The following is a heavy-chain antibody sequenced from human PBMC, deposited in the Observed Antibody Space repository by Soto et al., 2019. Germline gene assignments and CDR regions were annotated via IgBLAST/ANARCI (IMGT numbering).Heavy chain of an antibody. V-gene: IGHV1-3*01. D-gene: IGHD3-10*01. Sequence: QVQLVQSGAEVKKPGASVRVSCKASGYTFSTYALHWVRQAPGQRLEWMGWINAGNGNTKYSQTFQGRVTFTRDTSASTAYMELSSLRSEDTAVFYCASPSYGSGNFSWGQGTLVTVSS. J-gene: IGHJ5*02. CDR3: ASPSYGSGNFS. CDR1: GYTFSTYA. CDR2: INAGNGNT.